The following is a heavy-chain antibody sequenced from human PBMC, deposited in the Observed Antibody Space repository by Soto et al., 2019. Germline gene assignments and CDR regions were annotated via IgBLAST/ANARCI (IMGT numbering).Heavy chain of an antibody. CDR3: AHAYGGRSLY. CDR2: IYWDDSK. D-gene: IGHD1-26*01. J-gene: IGHJ4*02. CDR1: GFSLTTDRVG. V-gene: IGHV2-5*02. Sequence: QITLKESGPTLVKPTQTLTLTCTFSGFSLTTDRVGVGWIRQPPGEALEWLAVIYWDDSKTYRPSLESRLTITTDTSKNQVDLTMTTMDSLDTATYYCAHAYGGRSLYWGQGTLVTGSS.